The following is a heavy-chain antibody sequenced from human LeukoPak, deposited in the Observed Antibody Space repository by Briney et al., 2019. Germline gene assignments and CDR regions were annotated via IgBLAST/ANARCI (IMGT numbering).Heavy chain of an antibody. CDR3: ARAASEAAEDYYGMDV. J-gene: IGHJ6*02. CDR2: IYYSGST. CDR1: GGSISSYY. V-gene: IGHV4-59*01. Sequence: SETLSLTCRVSGGSISSYYWSWIRQPPGKGLEWIGYIYYSGSTNYNPSLKSRVTISVDTSKNQFSLKLSSVTAADTAVYYCARAASEAAEDYYGMDVWGQGTTVTVSS. D-gene: IGHD2-15*01.